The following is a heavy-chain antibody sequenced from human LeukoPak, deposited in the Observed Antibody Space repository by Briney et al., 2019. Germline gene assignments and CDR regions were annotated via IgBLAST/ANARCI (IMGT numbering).Heavy chain of an antibody. V-gene: IGHV4-39*07. D-gene: IGHD6-19*01. CDR3: ARDPYSSGWYRGAFDI. J-gene: IGHJ3*02. Sequence: SETLSLTCTVSGGSISSSSYYWGWIRQPPGKGLEWIGSIYYSGSTYYNPSLKSRVTISVDTSKNQFSLKLSSVTAADTAVYYCARDPYSSGWYRGAFDIWGQGTMVTVSS. CDR1: GGSISSSSYY. CDR2: IYYSGST.